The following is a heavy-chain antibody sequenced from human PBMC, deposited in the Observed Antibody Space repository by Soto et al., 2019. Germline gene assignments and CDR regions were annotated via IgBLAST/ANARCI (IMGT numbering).Heavy chain of an antibody. V-gene: IGHV3-33*01. Sequence: SLRLSCAASGFTFSSYGMHWVRQAPGKGLEWVAVIWYDGSNKYYADSVKGRFAISRDNSKNTLYLQMNSLRAEDTAVYYCARDMNYYDSSGYYVYWGQGTLVTVSS. CDR1: GFTFSSYG. J-gene: IGHJ4*02. D-gene: IGHD3-22*01. CDR2: IWYDGSNK. CDR3: ARDMNYYDSSGYYVY.